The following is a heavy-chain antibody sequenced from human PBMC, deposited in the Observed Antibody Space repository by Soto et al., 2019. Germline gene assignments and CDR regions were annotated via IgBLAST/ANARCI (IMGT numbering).Heavy chain of an antibody. J-gene: IGHJ3*02. CDR2: ISSTTRTI. CDR3: ARERTYYSDSRGYFSTGGFDI. CDR1: GFTFSNYA. Sequence: DVQLVESGGDLLQPGGSLRLSCAASGFTFSNYAMNWVRQAPGKGLEWVSYISSTTRTIYSADSVKGRFTISRDNAKNSLSLQMNSLRYEDTALYYCARERTYYSDSRGYFSTGGFDIWGQGTMVTVSS. V-gene: IGHV3-48*02. D-gene: IGHD3-22*01.